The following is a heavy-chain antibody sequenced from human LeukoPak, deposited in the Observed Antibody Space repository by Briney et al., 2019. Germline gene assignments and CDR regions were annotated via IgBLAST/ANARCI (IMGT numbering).Heavy chain of an antibody. V-gene: IGHV1-8*01. Sequence: ASVKVSCKASGYTFTSYDINWVRQATGQGLEWMGWMNPNSGNTGYAQKFQGRVTMTRNTSISTAYMELSSLRSEDTAVYYCARDLSSSVRFDYWGQGTLVTVSS. CDR2: MNPNSGNT. D-gene: IGHD6-6*01. CDR3: ARDLSSSVRFDY. J-gene: IGHJ4*02. CDR1: GYTFTSYD.